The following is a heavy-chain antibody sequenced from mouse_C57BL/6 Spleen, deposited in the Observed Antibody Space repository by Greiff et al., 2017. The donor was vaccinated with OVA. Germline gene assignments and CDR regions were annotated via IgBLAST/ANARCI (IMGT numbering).Heavy chain of an antibody. J-gene: IGHJ2*01. D-gene: IGHD1-1*01. Sequence: EVHLVESGAGLVRPGGSLKLSCAASGFTFSSYAMSWVRQTPEKRLEWVAYISSGGDYIYYADTVKGRFTISRDNARNTLYLQMSSLKSEDTAMYYCTRDYCVSSYVNYFDYWGQGTTLTVSS. V-gene: IGHV5-9-1*02. CDR3: TRDYCVSSYVNYFDY. CDR2: ISSGGDYI. CDR1: GFTFSSYA.